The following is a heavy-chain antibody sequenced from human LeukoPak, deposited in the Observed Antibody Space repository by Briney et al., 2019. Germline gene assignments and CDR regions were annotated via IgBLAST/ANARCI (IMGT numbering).Heavy chain of an antibody. CDR1: GYTFNGYY. CDR2: INPNSGGT. CDR3: ARGANALEIYYYYYYMDV. V-gene: IGHV1-2*02. D-gene: IGHD1-1*01. J-gene: IGHJ6*03. Sequence: ASVKVSCKASGYTFNGYYIHWVRQAPGQGLEWMGWINPNSGGTNYAQKLQGRVTMTTDTSTSTAYMELRSLRSDDTAVYYCARGANALEIYYYYYYMDVWGKGTTVTVSS.